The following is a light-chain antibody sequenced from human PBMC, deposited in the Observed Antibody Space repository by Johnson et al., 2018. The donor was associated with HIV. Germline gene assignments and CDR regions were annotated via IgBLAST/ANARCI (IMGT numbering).Light chain of an antibody. V-gene: IGLV1-51*01. Sequence: QSVLTQPPSVSAAPGQKVTISCSGSSSNIGNNYVSWYQQLPGTAPKLLIYDNNKRPSGIPDRFSGSKSGTSATLGITGLQTGDAADYYCGTWDSSLSSYVVGTGTKFTVL. CDR2: DNN. CDR3: GTWDSSLSSYV. CDR1: SSNIGNNY. J-gene: IGLJ1*01.